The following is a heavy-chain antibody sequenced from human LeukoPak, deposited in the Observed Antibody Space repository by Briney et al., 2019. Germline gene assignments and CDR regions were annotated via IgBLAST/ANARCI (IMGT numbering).Heavy chain of an antibody. CDR2: IYYSGST. V-gene: IGHV4-61*05. Sequence: SETLSLTCTVSGDTMISSSYYWGWIRQPPGKGLEWIGYIYYSGSTNYNPSLKSRVTISVDTSKNQFSLKLSSVTAADTAVYYCARAPPPHDYGGNPRDWFDPWGQGTLVTVSS. CDR3: ARAPPPHDYGGNPRDWFDP. CDR1: GDTMISSSYY. D-gene: IGHD4-23*01. J-gene: IGHJ5*02.